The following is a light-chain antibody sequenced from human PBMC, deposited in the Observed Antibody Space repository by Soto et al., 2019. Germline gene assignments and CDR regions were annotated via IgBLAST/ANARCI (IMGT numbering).Light chain of an antibody. V-gene: IGLV2-11*01. CDR3: CSYAGSYPYV. CDR2: DVS. J-gene: IGLJ1*01. Sequence: QSVLTQPPSASGSPGQSVTISCTGTSSDVGGYNFVSWYQQHPGKAPKLMIYDVSKRPSGVPDRFSGSKSGNTASLTISGLQAEDEADYYCCSYAGSYPYVFGTGTKVTVL. CDR1: SSDVGGYNF.